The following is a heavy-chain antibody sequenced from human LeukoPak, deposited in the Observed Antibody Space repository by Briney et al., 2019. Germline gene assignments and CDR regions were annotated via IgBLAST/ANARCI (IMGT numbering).Heavy chain of an antibody. CDR3: ARDSASTGYMNAFDI. J-gene: IGHJ3*02. Sequence: SETLSLTCSVSGGXISSYYWSWIRQPPGKGLEWIGYIYYSGSNNYNPSLKSRVTISVDTSKNQFSLKLSSVTAADTAVYYCARDSASTGYMNAFDIWGQGTMVTVSS. D-gene: IGHD3-22*01. CDR2: IYYSGSN. V-gene: IGHV4-59*01. CDR1: GGXISSYY.